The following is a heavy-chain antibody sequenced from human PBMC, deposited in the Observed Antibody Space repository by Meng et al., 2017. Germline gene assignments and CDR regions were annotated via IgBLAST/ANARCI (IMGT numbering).Heavy chain of an antibody. D-gene: IGHD2-2*01. V-gene: IGHV1-2*06. J-gene: IGHJ6*02. CDR3: ARDNGQLNTLDAIYYYYYGMDV. CDR2: INPNSGGT. Sequence: ASVKVSCKASGYTFTGYYMHWVRQAPGQGLEWMGRINPNSGGTNYAQKFQGRVTMTRDTSISTAYMELSRLRSDDTAVYYCARDNGQLNTLDAIYYYYYGMDVWGQGTTVTVSS. CDR1: GYTFTGYY.